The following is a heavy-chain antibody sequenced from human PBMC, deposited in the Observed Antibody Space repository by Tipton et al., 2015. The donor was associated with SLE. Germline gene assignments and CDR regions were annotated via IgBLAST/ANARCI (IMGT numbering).Heavy chain of an antibody. CDR1: GGSISSYY. V-gene: IGHV4-59*08. D-gene: IGHD5-12*01. CDR2: IYYSGST. CDR3: ARHSTRDDIVATIFDY. J-gene: IGHJ4*02. Sequence: TLSLTCTVSGGSISSYYWSWIRQPPGKGLEWIGYIYYSGSTNYNPSLKSRVTISVDTSKNQFSLKLSSVTAADTAVYYCARHSTRDDIVATIFDYWGQGTLVTVSS.